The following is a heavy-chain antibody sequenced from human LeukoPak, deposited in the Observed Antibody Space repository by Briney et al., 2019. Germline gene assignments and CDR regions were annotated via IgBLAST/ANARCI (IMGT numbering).Heavy chain of an antibody. CDR1: GGSVSSYH. Sequence: SETLSLTCTVSGGSVSSYHWSWIRQPPGRGLEWIGYIYNSESTKYNSSLEIRVTISVDTSKNQFFLKLSSVTAADTAVYYCARFRSGPSGWYVLWYFDLWGRGTLVTVSS. CDR2: IYNSEST. V-gene: IGHV4-4*09. CDR3: ARFRSGPSGWYVLWYFDL. D-gene: IGHD6-19*01. J-gene: IGHJ2*01.